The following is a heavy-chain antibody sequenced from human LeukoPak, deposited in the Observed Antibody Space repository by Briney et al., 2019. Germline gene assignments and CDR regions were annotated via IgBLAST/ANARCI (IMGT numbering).Heavy chain of an antibody. CDR2: IIPILGIA. V-gene: IGHV1-69*04. CDR3: ASNPLYVWGSYRHGYYFDY. D-gene: IGHD3-16*02. Sequence: GASVKASCKASGGTFSSYAISWVRQAPGQGLEWMGRIIPILGIANYAQKFQGRVTITADKSTSTAYMELSSLRSEDTAVYYCASNPLYVWGSYRHGYYFDYWGQGTLVTVSS. CDR1: GGTFSSYA. J-gene: IGHJ4*02.